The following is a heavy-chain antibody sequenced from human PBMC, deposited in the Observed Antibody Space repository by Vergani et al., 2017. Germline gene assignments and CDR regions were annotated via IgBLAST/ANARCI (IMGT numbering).Heavy chain of an antibody. CDR2: IKSDGRT. J-gene: IGHJ4*02. CDR3: AKSRILSNNWNSPIFDY. D-gene: IGHD1-7*01. V-gene: IGHV3-66*01. Sequence: VELLESGGGLAQPGGSLRVSCSASGFRVTTYYMSWVRQAPGKGLEWVSVIKSDGRTSYAESVRGRFTISRDTSRNAVYLQMNSLRAEDTAVYYCAKSRILSNNWNSPIFDYWGQGTLVTVSS. CDR1: GFRVTTYY.